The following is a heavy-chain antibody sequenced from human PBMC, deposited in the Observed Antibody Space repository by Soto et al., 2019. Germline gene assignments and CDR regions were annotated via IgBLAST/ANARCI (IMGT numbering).Heavy chain of an antibody. Sequence: ASVKVSCKVSGDTLSESSIHWVRQAPGKGLEWMGGFDPEVGETIYAQKFQGRVTMTEATSTDTAYMELSSLRSEDTAVYYCATSSQIVIVSXPKWGPGWFHPRGKEPRVTVSS. J-gene: IGHJ5*02. V-gene: IGHV1-24*01. D-gene: IGHD7-27*01. CDR2: FDPEVGET. CDR1: GDTLSESS. CDR3: ATSSQIVIVSXPKWGPGWFHP.